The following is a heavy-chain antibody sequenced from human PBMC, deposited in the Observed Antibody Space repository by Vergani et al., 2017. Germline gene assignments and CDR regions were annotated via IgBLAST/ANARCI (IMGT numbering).Heavy chain of an antibody. CDR1: GYTFTSYA. D-gene: IGHD6-19*01. CDR3: ARERNTILAGSYYDYGMDV. V-gene: IGHV1-18*01. Sequence: QVQLVQSGAEVKKPGASVKVSCKASGYTFTSYAISWVRQAPGQGLEWMGWISANNGHTNYAQKLQGRVTMTTDTSTSTAYMELRSLRSDDTAVYYCARERNTILAGSYYDYGMDVWGQGTTVTVSS. J-gene: IGHJ6*02. CDR2: ISANNGHT.